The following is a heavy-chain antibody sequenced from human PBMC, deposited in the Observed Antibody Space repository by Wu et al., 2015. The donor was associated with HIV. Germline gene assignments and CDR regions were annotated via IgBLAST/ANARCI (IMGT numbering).Heavy chain of an antibody. J-gene: IGHJ4*02. V-gene: IGHV4-38-2*02. Sequence: QVQLQESGPGLVKPSETLSLTCVVSGTSVSSDYYWGWIRQTPGKGLEWIGTLYHTGSTYYNPSLKSRVTISVDTSQNHFSLKLNSVTAADTAVYYCARDGLVAWELLPDYWGQGTLVTVSS. CDR2: LYHTGST. CDR3: ARDGLVAWELLPDY. CDR1: GTSVSSDYY. D-gene: IGHD1-26*01.